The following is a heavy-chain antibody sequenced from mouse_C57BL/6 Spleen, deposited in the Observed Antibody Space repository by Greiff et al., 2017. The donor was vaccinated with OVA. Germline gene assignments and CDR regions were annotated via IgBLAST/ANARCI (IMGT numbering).Heavy chain of an antibody. CDR2: IHPNSGST. V-gene: IGHV1-64*01. CDR1: GYTFTSYW. CDR3: ARGGEQLRPAWFAY. D-gene: IGHD3-2*02. Sequence: VQLQQPGAELVKPGASVKLSCKASGYTFTSYWMHWVKQRPGQGLEWIGMIHPNSGSTKYNEKFKSKATLTVDKPSSTAYMQLSSLTSEDSAVYYCARGGEQLRPAWFAYWGQGTLVTVSA. J-gene: IGHJ3*01.